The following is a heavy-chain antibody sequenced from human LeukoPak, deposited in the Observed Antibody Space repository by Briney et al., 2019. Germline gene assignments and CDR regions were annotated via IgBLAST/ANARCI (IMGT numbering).Heavy chain of an antibody. CDR1: GFTFSSYA. Sequence: GGSLRLSCASSGFTFSSYAMSWVRQAPGKGLEWVSAISGSGGSTYYADSVKGRFTISRDNSKNTLYLQMNSLRAEDTAVYYCAKGVSSIAARPIDYWGQGTLVTVSS. CDR3: AKGVSSIAARPIDY. CDR2: ISGSGGST. V-gene: IGHV3-23*01. J-gene: IGHJ4*02. D-gene: IGHD6-6*01.